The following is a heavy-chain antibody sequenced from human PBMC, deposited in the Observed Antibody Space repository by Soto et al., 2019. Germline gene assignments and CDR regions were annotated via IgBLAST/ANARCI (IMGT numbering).Heavy chain of an antibody. V-gene: IGHV4-59*01. CDR3: ARRRFLEWSHFDY. Sequence: PSETLSLTCTVSGGPISSYYWSWIRRPPGKGLEWIGYIYYSGSTNYNPSLKSRVTISVDTSKNQFSLKLSSVTAADTAVYYCARRRFLEWSHFDYWGQGTLVTVSS. D-gene: IGHD3-3*01. CDR1: GGPISSYY. CDR2: IYYSGST. J-gene: IGHJ4*02.